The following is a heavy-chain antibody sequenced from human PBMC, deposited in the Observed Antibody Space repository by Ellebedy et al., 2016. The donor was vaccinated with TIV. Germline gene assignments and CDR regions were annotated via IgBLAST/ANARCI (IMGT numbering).Heavy chain of an antibody. J-gene: IGHJ4*02. CDR3: AKTGRYGVDY. CDR1: GFTFSSYA. D-gene: IGHD3-10*01. V-gene: IGHV3-23*01. Sequence: GESLKISXAASGFTFSSYAMHWVRQAPGKGLEWVSAISGSGSSTYYADSVKGRFTISRDNSKNTLYLQMNSLRAEDTAVYYCAKTGRYGVDYWGQGTLVTVSS. CDR2: ISGSGSST.